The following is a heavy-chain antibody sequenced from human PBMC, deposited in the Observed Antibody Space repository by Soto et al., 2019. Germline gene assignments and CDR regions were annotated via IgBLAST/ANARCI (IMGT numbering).Heavy chain of an antibody. CDR2: ISSSTVYK. CDR1: GFTFSTYT. J-gene: IGHJ4*02. Sequence: EVQLVESGGGLGKPGGSLKLSCAASGFTFSTYTMSWVRQAPGKGLEWVSSISSSTVYKYYADSVKGRFTISRDNAKNSLFLQMNGLRAEDTAVYYCARDLRDYGGNSDYWGQGTLVTVSS. V-gene: IGHV3-21*01. D-gene: IGHD4-17*01. CDR3: ARDLRDYGGNSDY.